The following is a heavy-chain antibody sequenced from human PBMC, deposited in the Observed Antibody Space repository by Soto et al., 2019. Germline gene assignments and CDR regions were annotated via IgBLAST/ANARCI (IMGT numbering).Heavy chain of an antibody. J-gene: IGHJ4*02. D-gene: IGHD3-22*01. CDR3: ARGWGYVSTDYYYAY. V-gene: IGHV1-69*01. CDR1: GGSFNRHT. Sequence: QVQLVQSGAEVRKPGSSVRVSCKSSGGSFNRHTISWVRQAPGQGLEWMGGIIPIFCTANHAQKFQGRVTIIADESTSTVYMELSSLRSDDTAIYYCARGWGYVSTDYYYAYWGQGTLVIVSS. CDR2: IIPIFCTA.